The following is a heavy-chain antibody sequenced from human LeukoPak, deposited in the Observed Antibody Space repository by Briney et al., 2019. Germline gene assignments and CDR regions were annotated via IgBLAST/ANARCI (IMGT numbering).Heavy chain of an antibody. D-gene: IGHD6-19*01. CDR2: ISYDGSNK. Sequence: GRSLRLSCAASGFTFSSYGMHWVRQAPGKGLEWVAVISYDGSNKYYADSVKGRFTISRDNSKNTLYLQMNSLRAEDTAVYYCAKTRKQPARYSSGWFFDYWGQGALVTVSS. CDR1: GFTFSSYG. J-gene: IGHJ4*02. CDR3: AKTRKQPARYSSGWFFDY. V-gene: IGHV3-30*18.